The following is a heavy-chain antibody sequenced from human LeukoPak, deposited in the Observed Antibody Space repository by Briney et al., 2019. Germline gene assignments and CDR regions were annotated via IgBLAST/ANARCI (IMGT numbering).Heavy chain of an antibody. V-gene: IGHV3-15*01. D-gene: IGHD5-18*01. CDR3: TTAPSGYAYMNGWHLDY. CDR2: IKSKTGGETT. CDR1: GFTFNYAG. Sequence: GGSLRLSCAASGFTFNYAGMSWVRQAPGKGLEWVGRIKSKTGGETTDYAAPVKGRFTISRDDSKNTLYLQMNSLKTEDTALYYCTTAPSGYAYMNGWHLDYWGQGALVTVSS. J-gene: IGHJ4*02.